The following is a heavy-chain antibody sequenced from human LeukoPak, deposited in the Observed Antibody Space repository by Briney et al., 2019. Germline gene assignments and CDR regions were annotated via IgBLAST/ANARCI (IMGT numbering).Heavy chain of an antibody. CDR2: ISYDGSNK. D-gene: IGHD2-21*02. V-gene: IGHV3-30*03. Sequence: PGGSLRLSCAASGFTFSSYGMHWVRQAPGKGLEWVAVISYDGSNKYYADSVKGRFTISRDNSKNTLYLQMNSLRAEDTAVYYCARDAIVVVTATQGVGYYFDYWGQGTLVTVSS. J-gene: IGHJ4*02. CDR1: GFTFSSYG. CDR3: ARDAIVVVTATQGVGYYFDY.